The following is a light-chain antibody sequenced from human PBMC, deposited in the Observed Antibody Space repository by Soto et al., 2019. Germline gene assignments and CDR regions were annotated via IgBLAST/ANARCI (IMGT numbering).Light chain of an antibody. Sequence: IVVTQSPLTLPVTPGETASISCRSSQSLLHSNGYNYLDWYLQKPGQSPQLLIYLGSNRASGVPDRFSGSGSGTDFTLKISRVEAEDVVVYYCVQALQSPPWTFGQGTKVEIK. J-gene: IGKJ1*01. CDR1: QSLLHSNGYNY. CDR3: VQALQSPPWT. V-gene: IGKV2-28*01. CDR2: LGS.